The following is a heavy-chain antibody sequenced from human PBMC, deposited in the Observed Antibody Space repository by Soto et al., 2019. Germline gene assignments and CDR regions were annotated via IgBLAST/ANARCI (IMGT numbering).Heavy chain of an antibody. Sequence: VGSLRLSCGASGFAFGSYWMGWVRQAPVKGLEWVAYINQGGSETYYVDSVRGRFTVSRDNARNSLDLQMNSLRADDTAVYYCARGSLYSSVWLNWFDRWRRGTLVTVSS. CDR2: INQGGSET. V-gene: IGHV3-7*03. D-gene: IGHD6-19*01. CDR3: ARGSLYSSVWLNWFDR. CDR1: GFAFGSYW. J-gene: IGHJ5*02.